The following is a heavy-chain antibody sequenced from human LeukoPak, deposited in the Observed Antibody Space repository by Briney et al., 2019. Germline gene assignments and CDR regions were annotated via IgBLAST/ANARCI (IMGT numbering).Heavy chain of an antibody. D-gene: IGHD2-15*01. CDR3: ARGGYCSGGSCYGVTQDFDY. V-gene: IGHV4-34*01. J-gene: IGHJ4*02. Sequence: SETLSLTCAVYGGSFSGYYWSWIRQPPGKGLEWIGEINHSGSTNYNPSLKSRVTISVDTSKNQFSLKLSSVTAADTAVYYCARGGYCSGGSCYGVTQDFDYWGQGTLVTVSS. CDR1: GGSFSGYY. CDR2: INHSGST.